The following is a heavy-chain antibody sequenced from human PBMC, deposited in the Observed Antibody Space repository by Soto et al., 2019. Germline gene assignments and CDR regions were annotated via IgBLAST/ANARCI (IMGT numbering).Heavy chain of an antibody. CDR2: IYSGGST. V-gene: IGHV3-53*01. CDR3: ARDGSQRSLNYYYYGMDV. Sequence: GGSLRLSCAASGFTVSSNYMSWVRQAPGKGLEWVSVIYSGGSTYYADSVKGRFTISRDNSKNTLYLQMNSLRAEDTAVYYCARDGSQRSLNYYYYGMDVWGQGTTVTVSS. D-gene: IGHD6-13*01. CDR1: GFTVSSNY. J-gene: IGHJ6*02.